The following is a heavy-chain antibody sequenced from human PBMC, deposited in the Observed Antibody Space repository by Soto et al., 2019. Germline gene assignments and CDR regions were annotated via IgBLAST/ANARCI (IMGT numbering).Heavy chain of an antibody. CDR2: ISYRGST. V-gene: IGHV4-59*01. J-gene: IGHJ5*02. CDR3: ASSGIVGREVNTWFDP. D-gene: IGHD3-22*01. CDR1: AGSITTSY. Sequence: SETLSLTCTVSAGSITTSYWSWMRQPLGKALEWIGYISYRGSTNYNPSLKSRLTISIDTSKSQISLKLTSMTTADTAVYYCASSGIVGREVNTWFDPWGQGTLVTVSS.